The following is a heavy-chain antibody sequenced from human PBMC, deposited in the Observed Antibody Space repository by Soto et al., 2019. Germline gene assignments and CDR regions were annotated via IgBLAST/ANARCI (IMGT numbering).Heavy chain of an antibody. J-gene: IGHJ5*02. V-gene: IGHV4-59*01. Sequence: QVQLQESGPGLVKPSETLSLTCTVSGGSISSYYWSWIRQPPGKGLEWIGYIYYSGSTNDNPSLKRAVTIQVEASTRQFSLRLRPGTAVYTAVNCFAGVCGSGWQGSWFHPWGQGTLVT. CDR3: AGVCGSGWQGSWFHP. CDR1: GGSISSYY. CDR2: IYYSGST. D-gene: IGHD6-19*01.